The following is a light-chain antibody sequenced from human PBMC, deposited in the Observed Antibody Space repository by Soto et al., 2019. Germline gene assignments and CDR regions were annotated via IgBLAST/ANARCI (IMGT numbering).Light chain of an antibody. CDR2: DNN. V-gene: IGLV1-51*01. J-gene: IGLJ1*01. Sequence: QAVVTQPPSVSAAPGQKVTISCSGSNSNIGNNYVSWYQQLPGSAPKLLIYDNNQRPSGIPDRFSASKSGTSATLAISGLQTGDDADYFCGTWDISLSANVFGTGTKLTVL. CDR1: NSNIGNNY. CDR3: GTWDISLSANV.